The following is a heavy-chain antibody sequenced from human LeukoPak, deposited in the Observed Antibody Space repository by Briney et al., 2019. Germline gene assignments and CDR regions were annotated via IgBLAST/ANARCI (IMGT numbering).Heavy chain of an antibody. Sequence: PGGSLRLSCVVSGISVGNNYMSWLRRAPGKGLEWVSVLYDVGTTYYAESVKGRVTISRDNAKNSLYLQMNNLRVEDTAVYYCAREAAVETHWGQGTLVTVSS. J-gene: IGHJ4*02. CDR1: GISVGNNY. D-gene: IGHD5-24*01. CDR2: LYDVGTT. V-gene: IGHV3-66*01. CDR3: AREAAVETH.